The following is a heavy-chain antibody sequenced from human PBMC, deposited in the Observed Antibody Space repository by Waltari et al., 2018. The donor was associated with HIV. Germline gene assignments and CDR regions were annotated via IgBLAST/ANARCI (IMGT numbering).Heavy chain of an antibody. CDR2: INTNTGNP. Sequence: QVQLVQSGSELKKPGASVKVSCKASGYTFTSSAMNWVRQAPGQWLEWMGWINTNTGNPTYAQGFTGRFVFSLDTSVSTAYLQISSLKAEDTAVYYCARDLYSSSWSYYYYYGMDVWGQGTTVTVSS. D-gene: IGHD6-13*01. CDR1: GYTFTSSA. CDR3: ARDLYSSSWSYYYYYGMDV. J-gene: IGHJ6*02. V-gene: IGHV7-4-1*02.